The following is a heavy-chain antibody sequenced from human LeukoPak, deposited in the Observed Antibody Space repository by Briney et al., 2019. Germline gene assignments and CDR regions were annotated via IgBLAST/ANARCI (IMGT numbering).Heavy chain of an antibody. CDR2: INPNSGGT. V-gene: IGHV1-2*06. CDR3: ARGYNRGYDFWSGYYRIDY. J-gene: IGHJ4*02. D-gene: IGHD3-3*01. CDR1: GYTFNAYY. Sequence: GASVKVSCKASGYTFNAYYMHWVRQAPGQGLEWMGRINPNSGGTDYAQKFQGRVTMTRDTSISTAYMELSRLRSDDTAVYYCARGYNRGYDFWSGYYRIDYWGQGTLVSVSS.